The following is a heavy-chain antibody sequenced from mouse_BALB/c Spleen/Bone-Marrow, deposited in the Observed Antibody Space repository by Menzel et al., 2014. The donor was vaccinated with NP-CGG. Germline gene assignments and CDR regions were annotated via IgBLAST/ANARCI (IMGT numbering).Heavy chain of an antibody. CDR3: ARGGISVDY. Sequence: LVESGAELVRPGSSVKISCKSSGYVFSTYWINWVKQRPGQGLEWIGQIYPGDGDTDFNGKFKDKATLTADESSNAAYMQLSSLTSGDSAVYFCARGGISVDYWGQGTTLTVSS. CDR1: GYVFSTYW. V-gene: IGHV1-80*01. CDR2: IYPGDGDT. J-gene: IGHJ2*01.